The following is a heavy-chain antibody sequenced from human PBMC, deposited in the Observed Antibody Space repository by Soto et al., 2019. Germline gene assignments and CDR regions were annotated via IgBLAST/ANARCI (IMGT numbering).Heavy chain of an antibody. CDR1: GYTFTSYD. Sequence: GASVKVSCKASGYTFTSYDIYWVRHATGQGLEWMGWMNPNSGNTGYAQKFQGRVTMTRNTSISTAYMELSSLRSEDTAVYYCARGKTYYYGSGSYYVFDIWGQGTMVTVSS. CDR3: ARGKTYYYGSGSYYVFDI. D-gene: IGHD3-10*01. V-gene: IGHV1-8*01. CDR2: MNPNSGNT. J-gene: IGHJ3*02.